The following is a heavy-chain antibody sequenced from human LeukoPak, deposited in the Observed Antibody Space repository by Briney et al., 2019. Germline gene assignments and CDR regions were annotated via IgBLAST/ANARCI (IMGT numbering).Heavy chain of an antibody. J-gene: IGHJ4*02. CDR2: IYYSGST. Sequence: SETLSLTCTVSGGSISSYYWSWIRQPPGKGLEWIGYIYYSGSTNYNPSLKSRVTISVDTSKNQFSLKLSSVTAADTAVYYCARFGVAAYNFDYWGQGTLVTVSS. CDR3: ARFGVAAYNFDY. D-gene: IGHD3-3*01. V-gene: IGHV4-59*12. CDR1: GGSISSYY.